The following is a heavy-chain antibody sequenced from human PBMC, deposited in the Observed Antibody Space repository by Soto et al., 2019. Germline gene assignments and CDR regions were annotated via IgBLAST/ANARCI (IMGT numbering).Heavy chain of an antibody. CDR1: GFTFSSYS. Sequence: GGSLRLSCAASGFTFSSYSMNWVRQAPGKGLEWVSSIISSSSYIYNANLVKGRFTISRDNAKNSLYLQMNSLRAEDTAVYYCARVRFRSSTSYDFQHWGQGTLVTVSS. D-gene: IGHD2-2*01. V-gene: IGHV3-21*01. CDR3: ARVRFRSSTSYDFQH. J-gene: IGHJ1*01. CDR2: IISSSSYI.